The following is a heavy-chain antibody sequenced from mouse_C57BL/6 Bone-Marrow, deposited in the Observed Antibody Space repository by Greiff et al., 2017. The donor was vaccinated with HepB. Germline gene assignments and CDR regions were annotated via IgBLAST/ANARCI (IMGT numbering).Heavy chain of an antibody. J-gene: IGHJ4*01. D-gene: IGHD1-1*01. CDR1: GFTFSSYA. Sequence: EVKLVESGGGLVKPGGSLKLSCAASGFTFSSYAMSWVRQTPEKRLEWVATISDGGSYTYYPDNVKGRFTISRDNAKNNLYLQMSHLKSEDTAMYYCARADYYGSSHYYAMDYWGQGTSVTVSS. CDR2: ISDGGSYT. V-gene: IGHV5-4*03. CDR3: ARADYYGSSHYYAMDY.